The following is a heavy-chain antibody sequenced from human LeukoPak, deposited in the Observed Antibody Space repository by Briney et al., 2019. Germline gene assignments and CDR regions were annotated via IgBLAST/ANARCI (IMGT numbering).Heavy chain of an antibody. J-gene: IGHJ4*02. CDR2: IYYSGST. D-gene: IGHD1-1*01. CDR1: GDSIIGCY. Sequence: SETLSLTCTVSGDSIIGCYWAWIRQPPGKGLEWIGYIYYSGSTNYNTSLKSRITISVDTSKNQFSLNLSFVTAADTAVYYCARQLADRKRFDYWGQGTLVTVSS. V-gene: IGHV4-59*08. CDR3: ARQLADRKRFDY.